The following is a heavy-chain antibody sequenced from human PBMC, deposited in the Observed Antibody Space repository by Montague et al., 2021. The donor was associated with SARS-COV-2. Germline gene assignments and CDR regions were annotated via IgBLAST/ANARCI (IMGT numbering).Heavy chain of an antibody. CDR2: IYYSGST. CDR3: ARTTWLRGYFDL. Sequence: SETLSLTCTVSGGSIRSSSHYWGWIRQPPGKGLECIGSIYYSGSTYYNPSLKSRVTISVGTSKNHFSLKLSSVTAADTAVYYCARTTWLRGYFDLWGRGTLVTVSS. J-gene: IGHJ2*01. CDR1: GGSIRSSSHY. V-gene: IGHV4-39*07. D-gene: IGHD5-12*01.